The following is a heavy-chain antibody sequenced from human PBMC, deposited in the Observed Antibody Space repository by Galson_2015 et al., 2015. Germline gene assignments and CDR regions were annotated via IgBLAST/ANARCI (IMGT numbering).Heavy chain of an antibody. CDR1: GFTFNPYY. J-gene: IGHJ6*02. CDR3: ATKTNTSGWYYYYNGMDV. V-gene: IGHV1-46*02. Sequence: SVKVSCKASGFTFNPYYIHWVRQAPGQGLEWMGIINPSGGSTTYAQKFQGRVTMTRDTSTRTVYMELSSLRSEDTAVYYCATKTNTSGWYYYYNGMDVWGPGTTVIVAS. D-gene: IGHD6-19*01. CDR2: INPSGGST.